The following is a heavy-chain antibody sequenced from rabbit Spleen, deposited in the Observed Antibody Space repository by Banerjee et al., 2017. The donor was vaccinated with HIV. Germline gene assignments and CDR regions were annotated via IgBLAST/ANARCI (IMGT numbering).Heavy chain of an antibody. CDR2: IYAGSFDST. Sequence: QSLEESGGDLVKPGASLTLTCTASGFSFSSSYYVCWVRQAPGKGLEWVACIYAGSFDSTVYASWAKGRFAISRTSSTTVTLQVTSLTVADTATYFCARDVGIDVYRFSLWGQGTLVTVS. V-gene: IGHV1S40*01. J-gene: IGHJ4*01. D-gene: IGHD4-2*01. CDR1: GFSFSSSYY. CDR3: ARDVGIDVYRFSL.